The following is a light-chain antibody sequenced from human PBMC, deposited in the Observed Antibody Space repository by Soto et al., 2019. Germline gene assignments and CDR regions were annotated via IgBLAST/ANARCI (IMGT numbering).Light chain of an antibody. CDR1: QSVSSSY. V-gene: IGKV3-20*01. CDR2: GAS. CDR3: QQYGNSPWT. Sequence: EIVLTQSPGTLSLSPGERATLPCRASQSVSSSYLAWYQQKPGQAPRLLIYGASRRATGIPDRISGSGSGTDFTLTISRLEPEDFAVYYCQQYGNSPWTFGQGTKVDIK. J-gene: IGKJ1*01.